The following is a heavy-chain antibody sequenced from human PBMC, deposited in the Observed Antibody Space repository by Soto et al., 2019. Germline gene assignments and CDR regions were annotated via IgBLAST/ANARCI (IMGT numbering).Heavy chain of an antibody. CDR3: ASIAVAAQGDY. CDR2: ISSSSSTI. D-gene: IGHD6-19*01. V-gene: IGHV3-48*01. CDR1: GFTFSSYS. J-gene: IGHJ4*02. Sequence: QPGGSLRLSCAASGFTFSSYSMNWVRQAPGKGLEWVSYISSSSSTIYYADSVKGRFTISRDNAKNSLYLQMNSLRAEDTAVYYCASIAVAAQGDYWGQGTLVTVSS.